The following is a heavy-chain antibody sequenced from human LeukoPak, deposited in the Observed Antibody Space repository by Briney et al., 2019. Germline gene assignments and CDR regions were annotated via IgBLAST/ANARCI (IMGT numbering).Heavy chain of an antibody. CDR2: FYSGGST. Sequence: PGGSLRLSCATSGFTISDYYMSWVRQAPGKGLEWVSVFYSGGSTYYADSVKGRFTISRDSVKNTLSLQMNGLRAEDTAVYYCARLSSNWLAFDYWGQGILVTVSS. CDR1: GFTISDYY. V-gene: IGHV3-66*04. J-gene: IGHJ4*02. D-gene: IGHD6-13*01. CDR3: ARLSSNWLAFDY.